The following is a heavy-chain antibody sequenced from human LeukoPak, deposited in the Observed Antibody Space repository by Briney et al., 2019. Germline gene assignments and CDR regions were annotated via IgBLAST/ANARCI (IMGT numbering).Heavy chain of an antibody. J-gene: IGHJ6*02. D-gene: IGHD3-3*01. V-gene: IGHV3-53*05. CDR3: ARGRFLECVDV. CDR1: GFTVSSNY. CDR2: IYSGGST. Sequence: GGSLRLSCAASGFTVSSNYMSWVRQAPGKGLEWVSVIYSGGSTYYADSVKGRFTISRDNSKNTPYLQMNSLRAEDTAVYYCARGRFLECVDVWGQGTTVTVSS.